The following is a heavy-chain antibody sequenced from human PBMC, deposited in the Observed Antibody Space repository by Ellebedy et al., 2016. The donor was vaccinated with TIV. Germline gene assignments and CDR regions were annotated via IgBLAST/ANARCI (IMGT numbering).Heavy chain of an antibody. D-gene: IGHD4-11*01. CDR3: ARGGAYSNPGGY. CDR2: IYYSGST. J-gene: IGHJ4*02. Sequence: SETLSLTCTVSGGSISSGDYYWSWICQPPGKGLEWIGYIYYSGSTYYNPSLKSRVTIPIDTPKNQFSLKLSSSTAADTAVYYCARGGAYSNPGGYWGQGTLVTVSS. V-gene: IGHV4-30-4*01. CDR1: GGSISSGDYY.